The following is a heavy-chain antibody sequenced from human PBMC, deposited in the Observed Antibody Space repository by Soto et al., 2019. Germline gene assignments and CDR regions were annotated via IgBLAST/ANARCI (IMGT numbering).Heavy chain of an antibody. Sequence: QVQLQESGPGLVKPSETLSLTCTVSGGSVSSGSYYWSWIRQPPGKGLEWIGYIYYSGSTNYNPSLKSRVTISVDTSKNQFSLTLSSVTAADTAVYYCARATSRAVAGTIADYWGQGTLVTVSS. D-gene: IGHD6-19*01. CDR3: ARATSRAVAGTIADY. CDR2: IYYSGST. CDR1: GGSVSSGSYY. J-gene: IGHJ4*02. V-gene: IGHV4-61*01.